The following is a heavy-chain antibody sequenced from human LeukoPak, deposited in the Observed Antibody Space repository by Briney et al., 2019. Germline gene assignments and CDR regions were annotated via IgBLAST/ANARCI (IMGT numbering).Heavy chain of an antibody. D-gene: IGHD3-22*01. J-gene: IGHJ4*02. Sequence: SGTLSLTCTVSGGSISTYFWTWIRQPPGKGLEWIGYIDYSAYTKYNPSLKSRVTISVDTSKNQFSLSLSSLTAADTAVYYCAREVSRGRSGYQIDYWGPGTLVTVSS. CDR1: GGSISTYF. V-gene: IGHV4-59*01. CDR2: IDYSAYT. CDR3: AREVSRGRSGYQIDY.